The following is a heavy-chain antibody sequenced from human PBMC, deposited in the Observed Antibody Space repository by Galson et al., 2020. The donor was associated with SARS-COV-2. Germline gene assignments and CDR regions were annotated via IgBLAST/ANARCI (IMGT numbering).Heavy chain of an antibody. J-gene: IGHJ4*02. V-gene: IGHV3-64D*06. Sequence: GESLKISCSATSFNFSSYAMHWVRQAPGKGLEYVSAISSNGGSTYYADSVKGRFTISRDHSKNTLYLQMSSLRAEDTAVYYCFSVLSSAPRGADDFDYWGQGTLVTVSS. CDR2: ISSNGGST. CDR3: FSVLSSAPRGADDFDY. CDR1: SFNFSSYA. D-gene: IGHD3-10*01.